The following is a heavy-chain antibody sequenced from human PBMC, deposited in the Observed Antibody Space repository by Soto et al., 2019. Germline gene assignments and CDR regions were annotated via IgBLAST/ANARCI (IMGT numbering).Heavy chain of an antibody. CDR3: VKNSGWFNT. CDR2: IAYDGGNK. CDR1: GFSFSISP. J-gene: IGHJ5*02. Sequence: GGSLRLSCAASGFSFSISPMHWVRQAPGKGPEWVAPIAYDGGNKFYADSVKGRFTISRDNSRSTVYLQMNSLRGDDTAVYYCVKNSGWFNTWGQGALVTVSS. V-gene: IGHV3-30-3*02. D-gene: IGHD3-10*01.